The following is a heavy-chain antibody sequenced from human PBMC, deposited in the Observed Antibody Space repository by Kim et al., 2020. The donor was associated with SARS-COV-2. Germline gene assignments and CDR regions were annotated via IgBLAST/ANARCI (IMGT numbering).Heavy chain of an antibody. D-gene: IGHD6-6*01. J-gene: IGHJ4*02. Sequence: GGSLRLSCAASGFTFSSYAMHWVRQAPGKGLEWVAVISYDGSNKYYADSVKGRFTISRDNSKNTLYLQMNRLRAEDTAVYYCAREGYRSSWSGDYWGKG. CDR2: ISYDGSNK. V-gene: IGHV3-30-3*01. CDR3: AREGYRSSWSGDY. CDR1: GFTFSSYA.